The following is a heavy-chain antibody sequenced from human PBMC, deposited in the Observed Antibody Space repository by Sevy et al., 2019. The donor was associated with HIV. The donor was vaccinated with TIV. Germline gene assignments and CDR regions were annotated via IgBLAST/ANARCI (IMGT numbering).Heavy chain of an antibody. CDR1: GFTFSDYY. Sequence: GGSLRLSCAASGFTFSDYYMSWIRQAPGKGLEWVSYISSSGSTMYYADSVKGRFTISRDNAKNSLYLQMNSLRAEDTAVYYCARESVEVVAATYYNWFDPWGQGTLVTVSS. CDR3: ARESVEVVAATYYNWFDP. V-gene: IGHV3-11*01. D-gene: IGHD2-15*01. J-gene: IGHJ5*02. CDR2: ISSSGSTM.